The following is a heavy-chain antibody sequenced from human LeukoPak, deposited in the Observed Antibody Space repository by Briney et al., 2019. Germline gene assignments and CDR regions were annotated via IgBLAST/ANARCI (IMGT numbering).Heavy chain of an antibody. CDR1: GYTFTSYG. CDR2: ISAYNGNT. D-gene: IGHD5-12*01. Sequence: ASVKVSCEASGYTFTSYGISWVRQAPGQGLEWMGWISAYNGNTNYAQTLQGRVTITTDTSTTTAYMELRRLRSDDTAVYYCASDWEVAIHRPIDYEGQGTLVTVSS. J-gene: IGHJ4*02. V-gene: IGHV1-18*01. CDR3: ASDWEVAIHRPIDY.